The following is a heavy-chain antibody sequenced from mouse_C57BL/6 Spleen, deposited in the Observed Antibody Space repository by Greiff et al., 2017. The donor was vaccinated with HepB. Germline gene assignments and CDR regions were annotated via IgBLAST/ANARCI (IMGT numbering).Heavy chain of an antibody. D-gene: IGHD2-14*01. CDR3: AVRGRGAMDY. J-gene: IGHJ4*01. Sequence: EVQLVESGGGLVKPGGSLKLSCAASGFTFSDYGMHWVRQAPEKGLEWVAYISSGSSTIYYADTVKGRFTISRDNAKNTLFLQMTSLRSEDTAMYYCAVRGRGAMDYWGQGTSVTVSS. V-gene: IGHV5-17*01. CDR1: GFTFSDYG. CDR2: ISSGSSTI.